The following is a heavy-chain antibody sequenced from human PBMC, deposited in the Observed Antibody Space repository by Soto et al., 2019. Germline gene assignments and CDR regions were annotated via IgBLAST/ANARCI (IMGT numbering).Heavy chain of an antibody. D-gene: IGHD3-16*01. V-gene: IGHV3-30-3*01. J-gene: IGHJ4*02. Sequence: QVQLVESGGGVVQPGRSLRLSCAASGFTFSSYAMHWVRQAPGKGLEWVAVISYDGSNKYYADSVKGRFTISRDNSKNTLYRQMNSLRAEDTAVYYCARGGGAFDYWGQGTLVTVSS. CDR3: ARGGGAFDY. CDR2: ISYDGSNK. CDR1: GFTFSSYA.